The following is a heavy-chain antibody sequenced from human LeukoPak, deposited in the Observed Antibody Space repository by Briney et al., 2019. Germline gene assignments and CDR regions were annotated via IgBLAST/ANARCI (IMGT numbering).Heavy chain of an antibody. CDR2: IYYSGST. J-gene: IGHJ6*03. V-gene: IGHV4-39*07. CDR3: TRGDYYYHYMDV. Sequence: PSETLSLTCTVSGGSISSSSYYWGWIRQPPGRGLEWIGSIYYSGSTYYNPSLKSRVTISVDTSKNQFSLKLSSVTAADTAVYYCTRGDYYYHYMDVWGKGTTVTVSS. CDR1: GGSISSSSYY.